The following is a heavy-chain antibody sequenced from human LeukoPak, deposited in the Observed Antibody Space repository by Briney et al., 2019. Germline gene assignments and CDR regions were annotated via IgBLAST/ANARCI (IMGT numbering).Heavy chain of an antibody. V-gene: IGHV4-59*01. CDR2: IYYSGST. CDR1: GGSISSYY. J-gene: IGHJ4*02. CDR3: ARGFETSYRYTFYY. D-gene: IGHD3-16*02. Sequence: SETLSLTCTVSGGSISSYYWSWIRQPPGKGLEWIGYIYYSGSTNYNPSLKSRVTISVDTSKNQFSLKLSSATAADTAVYYCARGFETSYRYTFYYWGQGTLVTVSS.